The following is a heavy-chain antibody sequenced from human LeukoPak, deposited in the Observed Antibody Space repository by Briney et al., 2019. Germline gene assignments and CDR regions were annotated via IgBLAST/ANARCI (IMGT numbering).Heavy chain of an antibody. D-gene: IGHD5-18*01. CDR3: ARAQGGYSYGLDAFDI. V-gene: IGHV3-21*01. CDR1: GFTFSSYS. CDR2: ISSSSSYI. Sequence: GGSLRLSCAASGFTFSSYSMNWVRQAPGKGLEWVSSISSSSSYIYYADSVKGRFTISRDNAKNSLYLQMNSLRAEDTAVYYCARAQGGYSYGLDAFDIWGQGTMVTVSS. J-gene: IGHJ3*02.